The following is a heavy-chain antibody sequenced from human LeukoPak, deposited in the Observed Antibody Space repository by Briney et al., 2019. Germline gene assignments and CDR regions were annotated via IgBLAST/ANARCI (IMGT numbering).Heavy chain of an antibody. D-gene: IGHD6-19*01. V-gene: IGHV3-53*04. CDR3: ARAPEWLIFDY. CDR2: IYSGGST. CDR1: GFTLSSNY. Sequence: PGGSLRLSCAASGFTLSSNYMSWVRQAPGKGLEWVSVIYSGGSTYFPDSVKGRFTISRHNSKNTLYLQMNSLRAEDTAVYYCARAPEWLIFDYWGQGALVTVS. J-gene: IGHJ4*02.